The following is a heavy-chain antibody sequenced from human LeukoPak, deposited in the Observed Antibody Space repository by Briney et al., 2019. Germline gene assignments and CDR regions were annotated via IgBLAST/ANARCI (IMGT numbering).Heavy chain of an antibody. CDR1: GFTFDDYA. CDR3: AKEAYCSSTSCNFDY. J-gene: IGHJ4*02. V-gene: IGHV3-9*01. CDR2: ISWNSGSI. D-gene: IGHD2-2*01. Sequence: GRFLRLSCAASGFTFDDYAMHWVRQAPGKGLECGSGISWNSGSIGYADSVKGRFTISRDNAKNSLYLQMNSLRAEDTALYYCAKEAYCSSTSCNFDYWGQGTLVTVSS.